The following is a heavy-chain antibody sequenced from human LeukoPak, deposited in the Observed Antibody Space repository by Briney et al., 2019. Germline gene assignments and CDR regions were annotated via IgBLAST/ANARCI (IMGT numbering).Heavy chain of an antibody. Sequence: KPSETLSLTCTASGGSISSYYWSWIRQPPGKGLEWIGYIYYSGSTNYNPSLKSRVTISVDTSKNQFSLKLSSVTAADTAVYYCASYDFWSGYSHYWGQGTLVTVSS. V-gene: IGHV4-59*01. CDR1: GGSISSYY. CDR2: IYYSGST. CDR3: ASYDFWSGYSHY. J-gene: IGHJ4*02. D-gene: IGHD3-3*01.